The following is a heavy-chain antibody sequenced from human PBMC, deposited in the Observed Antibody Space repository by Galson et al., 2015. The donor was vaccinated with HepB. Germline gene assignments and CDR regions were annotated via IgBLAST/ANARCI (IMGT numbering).Heavy chain of an antibody. D-gene: IGHD3-10*01. J-gene: IGHJ6*02. CDR1: EFILSTYW. CDR3: ARVKRGEWYSFYYYGMDV. Sequence: SLRLSCAASEFILSTYWVSWVRQAPGKGLEWVANIKEDGSEKNYVDSVKGRFTISRDNAKNSLYLQMNSLRAEDTAIYYCARVKRGEWYSFYYYGMDVWGQGTTVTVSS. CDR2: IKEDGSEK. V-gene: IGHV3-7*05.